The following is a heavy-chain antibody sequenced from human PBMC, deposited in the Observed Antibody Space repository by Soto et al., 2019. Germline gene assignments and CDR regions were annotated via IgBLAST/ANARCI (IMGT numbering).Heavy chain of an antibody. CDR3: ARGVGSSPPQY. D-gene: IGHD1-26*01. Sequence: PSETLSLTCTISGGSISVYYWSWIRQPPGQALEWIGYIYDGGSPYYNPSLKSRVTISADTSKNQISLKLTSATAADTAVYYCARGVGSSPPQYWGRGTLVTVSS. CDR1: GGSISVYY. CDR2: IYDGGSP. J-gene: IGHJ4*02. V-gene: IGHV4-59*01.